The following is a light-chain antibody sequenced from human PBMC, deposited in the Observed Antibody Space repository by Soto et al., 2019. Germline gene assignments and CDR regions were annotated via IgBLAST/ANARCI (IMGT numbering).Light chain of an antibody. Sequence: QSVLTQPPSVSGAPGQRVTISCTGSSSNIGAGYDVYWYQQLPGTAPKLLIYGNSNRPSGVPDRFSGSKSGTSASLAITGLQDEDEADYYCQSYDSSLSGSIFGGGTQLTVL. V-gene: IGLV1-40*01. CDR3: QSYDSSLSGSI. J-gene: IGLJ2*01. CDR2: GNS. CDR1: SSNIGAGYD.